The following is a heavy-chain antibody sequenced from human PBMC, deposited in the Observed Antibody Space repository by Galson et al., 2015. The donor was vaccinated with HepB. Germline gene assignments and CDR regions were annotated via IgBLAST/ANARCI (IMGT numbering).Heavy chain of an antibody. V-gene: IGHV3-30*04. CDR2: ISYDGSNK. CDR3: ARGDWIIGTTQTPMTAY. CDR1: GFTFSNYA. J-gene: IGHJ4*02. Sequence: SLRLSCAASGFTFSNYAMHWVRQAPGKGLEWVAVISYDGSNKYYADSVKGRFTISRDNSKNTLYLQMNSLRAEDTAVYYCARGDWIIGTTQTPMTAYWGQGTLVTVSS. D-gene: IGHD1-20*01.